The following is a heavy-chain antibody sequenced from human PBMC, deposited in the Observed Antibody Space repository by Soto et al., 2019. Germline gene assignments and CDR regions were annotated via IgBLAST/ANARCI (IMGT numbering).Heavy chain of an antibody. CDR1: GYTFTSYD. J-gene: IGHJ4*02. D-gene: IGHD6-13*01. Sequence: QVQLVQSGAEVKKPGASVKVFCKASGYTFTSYDMHWVRQAPGQRLEWMGSINTANDNTRYSQNFQGRVTITRDPFASTAYMELSSLKSEDTAIYYCARGSSWSYFDYWGQGTLVTVSS. CDR2: INTANDNT. V-gene: IGHV1-3*04. CDR3: ARGSSWSYFDY.